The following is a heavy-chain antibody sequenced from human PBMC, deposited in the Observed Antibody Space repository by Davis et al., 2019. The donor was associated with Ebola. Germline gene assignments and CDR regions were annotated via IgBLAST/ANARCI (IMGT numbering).Heavy chain of an antibody. Sequence: SVKVSCKASGGTFSSYAISWVRQAPGQGLEWMGRIIPILGIANYPQKLQGRVTMTTDTSTSTAYMELRSLRSDDTAVYYCARDCSGGSCYAWGYYYGMDVWGQGTTVTVSS. D-gene: IGHD2-15*01. CDR3: ARDCSGGSCYAWGYYYGMDV. CDR2: IIPILGIA. J-gene: IGHJ6*02. V-gene: IGHV1-69*04. CDR1: GGTFSSYA.